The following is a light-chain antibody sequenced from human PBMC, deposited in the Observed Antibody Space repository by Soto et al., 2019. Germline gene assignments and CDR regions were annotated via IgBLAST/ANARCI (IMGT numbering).Light chain of an antibody. Sequence: DIQLPQSPSSLSASVGDRVTITCQASQSIRSYLNWYQQKPGKAPKLLIYAASSLQTGVSSRFSGSGSGTDFTLTISNLQPEDFATYYCQQTSSTPTFGGGTKVDI. CDR3: QQTSSTPT. J-gene: IGKJ4*01. CDR2: AAS. CDR1: QSIRSY. V-gene: IGKV1-39*01.